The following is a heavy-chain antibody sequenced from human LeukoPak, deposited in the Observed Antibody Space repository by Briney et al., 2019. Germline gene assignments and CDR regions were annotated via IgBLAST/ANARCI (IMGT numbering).Heavy chain of an antibody. Sequence: ASVKVSCKASGYTFTSYYMHWVRQAPGQGLEWMGIINPSGGSTSYAQKFQGRVTMTRDMSTSTVYMELSSLRSEDTAVYYCAKGYVWGSYRYGALDYWGQGTLVTVSS. V-gene: IGHV1-46*01. J-gene: IGHJ4*02. CDR2: INPSGGST. D-gene: IGHD3-16*02. CDR3: AKGYVWGSYRYGALDY. CDR1: GYTFTSYY.